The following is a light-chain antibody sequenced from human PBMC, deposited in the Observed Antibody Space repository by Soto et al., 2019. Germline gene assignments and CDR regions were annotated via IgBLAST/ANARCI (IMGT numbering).Light chain of an antibody. CDR1: ERVSSN. CDR2: GAS. J-gene: IGKJ3*01. CDR3: QQYITSPFS. V-gene: IGKV3-20*01. Sequence: EILLTQSPGARSLSPGERATLSCRASERVSSNLAWDQQKPGQAPSLLTYGASSRATGVPDRFSGSGSGTDFTLTISRLEPEDFAVYYCQQYITSPFSFGPGTKVDIK.